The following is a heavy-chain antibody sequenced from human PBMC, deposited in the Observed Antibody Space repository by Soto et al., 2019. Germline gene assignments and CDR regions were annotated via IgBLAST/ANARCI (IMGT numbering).Heavy chain of an antibody. CDR1: GLTFSDAW. CDR3: IWESKFYSSWQ. CDR2: FKSVGAGGTT. Sequence: SGGSLRLSCTVSGLTFSDAWLNWVRQAPGKGLEWVGRFKSVGAGGTTEYAAPVKGRFTLSRDDLQNTMYLQMNSLKTDDTAVYFCIWESKFYSSWQWGRGT. V-gene: IGHV3-15*07. J-gene: IGHJ4*02. D-gene: IGHD5-12*01.